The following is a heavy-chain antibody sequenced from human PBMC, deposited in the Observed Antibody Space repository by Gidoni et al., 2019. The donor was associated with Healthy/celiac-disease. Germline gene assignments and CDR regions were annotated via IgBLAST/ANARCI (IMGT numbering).Heavy chain of an antibody. D-gene: IGHD2-15*01. Sequence: QVQLVESGGGVVQPGRSLRLPCAASGFTFSSYAMHWVRQAPGKGLEWVAVISYDGSNKYYADSVKGRFTISRDNSKNTLYLQMNSLRAEDTAVYYCARVGSVVVVAATPGMDVWGQGTTVTVSS. CDR1: GFTFSSYA. J-gene: IGHJ6*02. CDR3: ARVGSVVVVAATPGMDV. CDR2: ISYDGSNK. V-gene: IGHV3-30-3*01.